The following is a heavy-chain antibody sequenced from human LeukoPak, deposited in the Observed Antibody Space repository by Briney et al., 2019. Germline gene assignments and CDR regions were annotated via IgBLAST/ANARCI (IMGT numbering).Heavy chain of an antibody. J-gene: IGHJ3*02. V-gene: IGHV4-34*01. CDR2: INHSGST. CDR3: ARDPRSKYCSGGSCYASGAFDI. CDR1: GGSFSGYY. D-gene: IGHD2-15*01. Sequence: SETLSLTCAVYGGSFSGYYWSWIRQPPGKGPEWIGEINHSGSTNYNPSLKSRVTISVDTSKNQFSLKLSSVTAADTAVYYCARDPRSKYCSGGSCYASGAFDIWGQGTMVTVSS.